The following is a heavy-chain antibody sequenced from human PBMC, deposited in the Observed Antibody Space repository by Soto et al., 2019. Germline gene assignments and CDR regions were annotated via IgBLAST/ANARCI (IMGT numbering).Heavy chain of an antibody. J-gene: IGHJ3*02. D-gene: IGHD3-10*01. V-gene: IGHV4-31*03. CDR3: ARELVVLPRSLDI. CDR1: GGSISSGGYY. Sequence: SETLSLTCTVSGGSISSGGYYWSWIRQHPGKGLEWIGYIYYSGSTYYNPSLKSRVTISVDTSKNQFSLKLSSVTAADKAVYYCARELVVLPRSLDIWGQGTMVX. CDR2: IYYSGST.